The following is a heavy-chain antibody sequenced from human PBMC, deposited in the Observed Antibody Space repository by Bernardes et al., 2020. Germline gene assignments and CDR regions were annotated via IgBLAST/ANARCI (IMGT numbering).Heavy chain of an antibody. CDR3: ARDSYTAADN. Sequence: GGSLRLSCVASGLPFSHNWFQWIRQRPGEGLVWVSRISSDGTTTIYADSVKGRFTISRDNAKNTLYLQINSLRVEDSAVYYCARDSYTAADNWGQGAPVTVSS. CDR1: GLPFSHNW. CDR2: ISSDGTTT. J-gene: IGHJ4*02. D-gene: IGHD3-16*02. V-gene: IGHV3-74*01.